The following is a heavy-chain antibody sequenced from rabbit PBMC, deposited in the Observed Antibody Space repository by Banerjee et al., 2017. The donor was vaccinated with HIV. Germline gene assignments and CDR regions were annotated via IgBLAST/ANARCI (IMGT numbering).Heavy chain of an antibody. CDR3: ARGDDDYPTYFNL. J-gene: IGHJ4*01. CDR2: IYPVFGRT. Sequence: QLKESGGGLVQPGGSLKLSCKASGFDFSNYYICWVRQAPGKGLEWIGYIYPVFGRTYYASWVNGRFTISSDNAQNTVDLQLNSLTAADTATYFCARGDDDYPTYFNLWGPGTLVTVS. V-gene: IGHV1S7*01. D-gene: IGHD2-1*01. CDR1: GFDFSNYY.